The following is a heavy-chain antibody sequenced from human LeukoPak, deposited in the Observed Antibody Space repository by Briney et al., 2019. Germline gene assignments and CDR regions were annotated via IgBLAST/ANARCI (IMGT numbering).Heavy chain of an antibody. D-gene: IGHD3-10*01. CDR2: IYDSGTT. J-gene: IGHJ3*02. V-gene: IGHV4-59*12. CDR1: GGSISSNF. Sequence: SETLSLTCTVSGGSISSNFWSWIRQPPGKGLEYIGYIYDSGTTNYNPSLKSRVAISVDTSKNQFSLKLSSVTAADTAVYYCARVDYHDAFDIWGQGTMVTVSS. CDR3: ARVDYHDAFDI.